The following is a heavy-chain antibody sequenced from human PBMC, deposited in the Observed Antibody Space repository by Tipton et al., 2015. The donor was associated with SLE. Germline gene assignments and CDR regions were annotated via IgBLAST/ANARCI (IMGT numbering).Heavy chain of an antibody. CDR1: GFTFSSYS. CDR3: ARVGAHHDAFDI. CDR2: ISSSSSYI. V-gene: IGHV3-21*01. J-gene: IGHJ3*02. D-gene: IGHD1-26*01. Sequence: SLRLSCTASGFTFSSYSMNWVRQAPGKGLEWVSSISSSSSYIYYADSVKGRFTISRDNAKNSLYLQMNSLRAEDTAVYYCARVGAHHDAFDIWGQGTMVTVSS.